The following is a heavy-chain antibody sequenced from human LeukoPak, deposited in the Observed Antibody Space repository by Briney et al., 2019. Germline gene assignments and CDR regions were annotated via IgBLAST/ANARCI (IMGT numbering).Heavy chain of an antibody. D-gene: IGHD3-10*01. CDR3: AKVMKGSERLTMVRGVIIKTAGLYYMDV. CDR1: GFTLSSYA. J-gene: IGHJ6*03. Sequence: PGGSLRLSCAAAGFTLSSYAMSWVRQAPGEVLEWVSSISASGGSTNYADSVKGRFTICRDNSKNTVYLQMNSLRAEDTAVYFCAKVMKGSERLTMVRGVIIKTAGLYYMDVWGKGTTVTVSS. CDR2: ISASGGST. V-gene: IGHV3-23*01.